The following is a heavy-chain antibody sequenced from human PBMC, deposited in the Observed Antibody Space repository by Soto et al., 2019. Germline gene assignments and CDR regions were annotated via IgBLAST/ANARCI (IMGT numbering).Heavy chain of an antibody. CDR3: AKGASSGYPPAYGMDV. D-gene: IGHD3-22*01. CDR1: GFTFSSHG. Sequence: QVQLVESGGGVVQPGRSLRLSCAASGFTFSSHGMYWARQAPGKGLEWVAVISYDGSNKYYTDSVKGRFTISRDESKSTLYLQMNSLSAEDTAVYYCAKGASSGYPPAYGMDVWGQGTTVTVS. V-gene: IGHV3-30*18. CDR2: ISYDGSNK. J-gene: IGHJ6*02.